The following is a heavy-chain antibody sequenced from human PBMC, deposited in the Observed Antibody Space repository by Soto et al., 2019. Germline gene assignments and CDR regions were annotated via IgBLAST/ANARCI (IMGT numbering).Heavy chain of an antibody. D-gene: IGHD2-21*02. CDR3: VTTVYGGDSGRLDY. CDR2: IYYSGST. V-gene: IGHV4-39*02. Sequence: SETLSLTCTVSGGSISSYGYYWGWIRQPPGKGLEWIGSIYYSGSTYYNPSLKSRVTISVDTSKNHFSLRLSSVTAADTAVYYCVTTVYGGDSGRLDYWGQGALVTVS. CDR1: GGSISSYGYY. J-gene: IGHJ4*02.